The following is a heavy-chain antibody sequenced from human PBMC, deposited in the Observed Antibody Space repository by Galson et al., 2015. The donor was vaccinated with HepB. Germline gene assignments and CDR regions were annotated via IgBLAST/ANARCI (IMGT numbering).Heavy chain of an antibody. J-gene: IGHJ4*02. CDR1: GYTFTSYA. Sequence: SVKVSCKASGYTFTSYAMHWVRQAPGQRLEWMGWINAGNGNTKYSQKFQGRVTITRDTSASTAYMELSSLRSEDTAVYYCARVVKTYGSGSYYNYFDYWGQGTLVTVSS. CDR2: INAGNGNT. D-gene: IGHD3-10*01. V-gene: IGHV1-3*01. CDR3: ARVVKTYGSGSYYNYFDY.